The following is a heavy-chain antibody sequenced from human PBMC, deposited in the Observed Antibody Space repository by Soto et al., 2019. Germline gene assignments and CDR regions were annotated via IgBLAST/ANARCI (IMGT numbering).Heavy chain of an antibody. CDR2: ISGSGGST. CDR1: GFTFSSYA. V-gene: IGHV3-23*01. CDR3: AKDHPLKVAAPPKFDY. Sequence: PGGSLRLSCAASGFTFSSYAMSWVRQAPGKGLEWVSAISGSGGSTYYADSVKGRFTISRDNSKNTLYLQMNSLRAENTAVYYCAKDHPLKVAAPPKFDYWGQGTLVTVSS. J-gene: IGHJ4*02. D-gene: IGHD6-19*01.